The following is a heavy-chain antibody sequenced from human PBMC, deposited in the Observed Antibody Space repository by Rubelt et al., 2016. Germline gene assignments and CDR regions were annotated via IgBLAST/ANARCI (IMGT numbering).Heavy chain of an antibody. J-gene: IGHJ4*02. CDR2: ISHDATTA. Sequence: GVLVQPGGSLRLSCAASGFTFSNFAMTWVRQAPGRGLEWAAVISHDATTAFYADSVRGRFTISRDNSKNTLYLQMNSLRAEDTAVYYCARHPGDIVVVPAAHFDYWGQGTLVTVSS. CDR1: GFTFSNFA. CDR3: ARHPGDIVVVPAAHFDY. V-gene: IGHV3-30*03. D-gene: IGHD2-2*01.